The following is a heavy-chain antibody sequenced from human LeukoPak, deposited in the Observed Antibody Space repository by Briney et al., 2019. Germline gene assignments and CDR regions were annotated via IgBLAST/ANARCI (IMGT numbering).Heavy chain of an antibody. D-gene: IGHD3-22*01. CDR3: ARSPLVSQVDY. V-gene: IGHV4-59*01. CDR1: GGSISGYY. CDR2: IYYSGST. J-gene: IGHJ4*02. Sequence: SETLSLTCTVSGGSISGYYWSWIRQPPGKGLEWIGYIYYSGSTNYNPSLKSRVTISVDTSKNQFSLKLSSVTAADTAVYYRARSPLVSQVDYWGQGTLVTVSS.